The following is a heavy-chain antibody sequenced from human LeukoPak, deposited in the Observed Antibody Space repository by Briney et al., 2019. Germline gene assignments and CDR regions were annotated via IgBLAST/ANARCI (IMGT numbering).Heavy chain of an antibody. CDR1: GGSFSSGGYY. Sequence: SETLSLTCTVSGGSFSSGGYYWSWIRQHPGKGLEWIGYIYYSGRTYYNPSLKSRVTISVDTSKNQFSLKLSSVTAADTAVYHCARVRDGDYGYIGFDPWGQGTLVTASS. D-gene: IGHD4-17*01. CDR2: IYYSGRT. V-gene: IGHV4-31*03. CDR3: ARVRDGDYGYIGFDP. J-gene: IGHJ5*02.